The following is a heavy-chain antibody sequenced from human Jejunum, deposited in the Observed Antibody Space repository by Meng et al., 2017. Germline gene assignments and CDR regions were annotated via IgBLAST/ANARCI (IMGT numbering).Heavy chain of an antibody. CDR2: IYYSGST. CDR1: GGSISNYY. V-gene: IGHV4-59*01. J-gene: IGHJ4*02. Sequence: GSLRLSCSVSGGSISNYYWTWIRQPPGKGLEWIGYIYYSGSTNYNPSLESRVTISVDTSKNHFSLKLSSVTAADTAVYYCARAMLAHTGYNWHFDYWGQGTLVTVSS. CDR3: ARAMLAHTGYNWHFDY. D-gene: IGHD5-24*01.